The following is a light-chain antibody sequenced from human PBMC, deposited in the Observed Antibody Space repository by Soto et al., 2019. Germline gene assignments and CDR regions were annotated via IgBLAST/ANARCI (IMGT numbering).Light chain of an antibody. J-gene: IGKJ1*01. CDR3: QHYISYSEA. CDR1: QTISSW. V-gene: IGKV1-5*03. Sequence: ITVGASQTISSWLAWYQQKPGKAPKLLIYKASTLKSGVPSRFSVSGSGTEFTLTFRILQPDDFATYYFQHYISYSEAFGQGTKVDIK. CDR2: KAS.